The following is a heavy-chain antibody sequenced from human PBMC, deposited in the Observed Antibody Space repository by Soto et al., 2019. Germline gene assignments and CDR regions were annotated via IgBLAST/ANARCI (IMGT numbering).Heavy chain of an antibody. V-gene: IGHV1-8*01. J-gene: IGHJ3*02. Sequence: ASVKVSCKASGYTFTSYDINWVRQATGQGLEWMGWMNPNSGNTGYAQKFQGSVTMTRNTSISTAYMELSSLRSEDTAVYYCARGVFFPREMDIDAFDIWGQGTMVTVS. D-gene: IGHD2-8*01. CDR1: GYTFTSYD. CDR3: ARGVFFPREMDIDAFDI. CDR2: MNPNSGNT.